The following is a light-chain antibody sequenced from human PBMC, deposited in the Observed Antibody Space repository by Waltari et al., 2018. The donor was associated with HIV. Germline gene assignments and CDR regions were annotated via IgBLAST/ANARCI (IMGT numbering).Light chain of an antibody. Sequence: QSVLTQPPSASGTPGQRVTISCSGSSPNIGSNIVNGYQQLPGTAPKLLIYSNNQRPSGVPDRFSGSKSGTSASLAISGLQSEDEADYYWAAWDDSLNGWVFGGGTKLTVL. CDR2: SNN. CDR3: AAWDDSLNGWV. J-gene: IGLJ3*02. V-gene: IGLV1-44*01. CDR1: SPNIGSNI.